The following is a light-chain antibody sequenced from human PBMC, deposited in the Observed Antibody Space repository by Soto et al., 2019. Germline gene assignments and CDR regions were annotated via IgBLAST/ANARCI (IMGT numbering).Light chain of an antibody. CDR1: SSDVGGYNF. CDR2: DVT. Sequence: QSVLTQPASVSGSPGQPITISCTGTSSDVGGYNFVSWYQQHPDKAPKLMIYDVTNRPSGVSNRFSGSKSGNTASLTISGLQAEDEADYYCSSYTSISTYVFGTGTRSPS. J-gene: IGLJ1*01. CDR3: SSYTSISTYV. V-gene: IGLV2-14*01.